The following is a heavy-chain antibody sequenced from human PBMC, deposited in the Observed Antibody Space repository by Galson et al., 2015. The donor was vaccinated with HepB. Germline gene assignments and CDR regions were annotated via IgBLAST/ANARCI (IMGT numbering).Heavy chain of an antibody. CDR1: GYRFTSYW. D-gene: IGHD4-17*01. CDR2: IYPGDSHT. V-gene: IGHV5-51*01. Sequence: QSGAEVKKPGESLKISCKGSGYRFTSYWIGWVRQMPGKGLEWVGLIYPGDSHTRYSPPFQGQVTISADKSISTAYLHWSSLKASDTAMYYCARQGHGDYSLNWIDPWGQGTLVTVSS. CDR3: ARQGHGDYSLNWIDP. J-gene: IGHJ5*02.